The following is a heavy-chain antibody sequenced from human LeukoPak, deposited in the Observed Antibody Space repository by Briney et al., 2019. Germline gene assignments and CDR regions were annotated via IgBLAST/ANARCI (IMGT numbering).Heavy chain of an antibody. Sequence: GASVKVSCKASGYTFTGYHMHWVRQAPGQGLEWMGWINPNSGGTNHAQKFQGRVTMTRDTSISTAYMEVNRLSPDDTAVYYCARAAWFEGSTDPYYFDYWGQGTLVTVSS. J-gene: IGHJ4*02. CDR1: GYTFTGYH. CDR3: ARAAWFEGSTDPYYFDY. D-gene: IGHD3-10*01. CDR2: INPNSGGT. V-gene: IGHV1-2*02.